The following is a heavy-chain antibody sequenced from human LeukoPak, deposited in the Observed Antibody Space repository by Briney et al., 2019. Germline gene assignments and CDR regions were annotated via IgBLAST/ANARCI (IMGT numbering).Heavy chain of an antibody. J-gene: IGHJ4*02. V-gene: IGHV3-11*05. CDR1: GFTFSDYY. CDR3: AREDGYSSSWYSDY. D-gene: IGHD6-13*01. CDR2: ISSTSIYT. Sequence: GGSLRLSCAASGFTFSDYYMSGIRQAPGKGLEWVSDISSTSIYTNYADSVKGRFTISRDNAKNSLYLQMNSLRAEDTAVYYCAREDGYSSSWYSDYWGQGTLVTVSS.